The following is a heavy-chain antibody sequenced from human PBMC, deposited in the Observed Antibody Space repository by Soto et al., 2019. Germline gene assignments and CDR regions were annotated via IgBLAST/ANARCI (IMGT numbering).Heavy chain of an antibody. CDR1: GFSLSTSGMG. J-gene: IGHJ4*02. CDR3: ASRYYDTLTGILYYFDY. D-gene: IGHD3-9*01. CDR2: IYWDDDR. V-gene: IGHV2-5*09. Sequence: QVTLKEAGPTLLKPTQTLTLTRTFSGFSLSTSGMGVGWIRQPPGKALEWLALIYWDDDRRHRPSLKSRLTITKHTSKNHVVLTMTKMDPVDTSTYYCASRYYDTLTGILYYFDYCGEGTPVTVS.